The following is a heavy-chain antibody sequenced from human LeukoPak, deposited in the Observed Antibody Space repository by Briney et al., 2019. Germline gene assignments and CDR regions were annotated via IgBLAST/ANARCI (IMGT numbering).Heavy chain of an antibody. V-gene: IGHV5-51*01. J-gene: IGHJ3*02. CDR1: GYSFTSYW. D-gene: IGHD6-19*01. CDR2: IYPGDSDT. Sequence: GESLKISCKGSGYSFTSYWIGWLGQMPGKGLEWMGIIYPGDSDTRYSPSFQGQVTISADTSISTAYLQWSGLKASDTAMYYCARHRGRYSSGWTWTALDIWGQGTMVTVSS. CDR3: ARHRGRYSSGWTWTALDI.